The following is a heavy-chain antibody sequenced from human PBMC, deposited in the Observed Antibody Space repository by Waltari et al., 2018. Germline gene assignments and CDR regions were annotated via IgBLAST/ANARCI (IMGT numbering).Heavy chain of an antibody. CDR3: ARLHKPYYASGNFGDFQH. CDR2: LGTAVDT. V-gene: IGHV3-13*01. D-gene: IGHD3-10*01. J-gene: IGHJ1*01. CDR1: GLTFSSYD. Sequence: EVQMVESGGGLVQPGGSRRRACAASGLTFSSYDRHWVRQATGKGLEWVSALGTAVDTYYPVSVKGRFTISRDNSKNTVYLQMNSLRNEDTAMYYCARLHKPYYASGNFGDFQHWGQGTLVTVSS.